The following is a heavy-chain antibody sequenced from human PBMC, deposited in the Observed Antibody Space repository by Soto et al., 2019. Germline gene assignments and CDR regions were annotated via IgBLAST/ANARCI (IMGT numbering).Heavy chain of an antibody. CDR1: GGSISSGGYY. Sequence: QVQLQESGPGLVKPSQTLSLTCTVSGGSISSGGYYWSWIRQHPGKGLEWIGYIYYSGSTYYNPSLTSRVTISEDTSKNQFSLKLSSVTAADTAVYYCARDGGYYGSGSYLAFDIWGQGTMVTVSS. CDR2: IYYSGST. D-gene: IGHD3-10*01. J-gene: IGHJ3*02. CDR3: ARDGGYYGSGSYLAFDI. V-gene: IGHV4-31*03.